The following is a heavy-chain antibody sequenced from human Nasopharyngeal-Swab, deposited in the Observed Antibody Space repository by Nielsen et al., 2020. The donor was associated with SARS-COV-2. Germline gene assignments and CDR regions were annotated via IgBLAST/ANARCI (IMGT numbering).Heavy chain of an antibody. Sequence: GESLKISCTASGFTFSNYAMTWVRQAPGKGLEWVSSIRVSGDTTYYADSVKGRFTISRDSSKNTLYLQMNSLRAEDTAVYYCARAGGSSTSLVDYWGQGTLVTVSS. V-gene: IGHV3-23*01. CDR3: ARAGGSSTSLVDY. CDR2: IRVSGDTT. J-gene: IGHJ4*02. D-gene: IGHD2-2*01. CDR1: GFTFSNYA.